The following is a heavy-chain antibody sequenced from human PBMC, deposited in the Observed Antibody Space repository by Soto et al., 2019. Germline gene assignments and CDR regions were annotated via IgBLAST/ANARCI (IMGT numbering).Heavy chain of an antibody. V-gene: IGHV3-21*06. CDR1: GFTFTRYI. Sequence: EVQLVESGGGLVKPGVSLRLSCAASGFTFTRYIMNWVRQAPGKGLEWVSSISSTTNYIYYGDSMKGRFTISRDNAKNSLYLEMNRMRAEDTAGYYCARESEDLTSNFDDWGQGTLVTVSA. CDR2: ISSTTNYI. J-gene: IGHJ4*02. CDR3: ARESEDLTSNFDD.